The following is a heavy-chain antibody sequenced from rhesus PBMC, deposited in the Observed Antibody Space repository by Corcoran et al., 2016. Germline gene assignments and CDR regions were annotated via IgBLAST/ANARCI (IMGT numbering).Heavy chain of an antibody. CDR2: IGGGSDST. J-gene: IGHJ1*01. CDR3: ASVVIIRYFEF. D-gene: IGHD3-34*01. Sequence: QVQLQESGPGLVKPSETLSFTCAVSGYSISSGYGWSRIRQPPGMGLEWSGYIGGGSDSTKYNPSLKSRVSISKDTSKNQFSLKLISVTAADTAVYYCASVVIIRYFEFWGQGALVTVSS. CDR1: GYSISSGYG. V-gene: IGHV4-127*01.